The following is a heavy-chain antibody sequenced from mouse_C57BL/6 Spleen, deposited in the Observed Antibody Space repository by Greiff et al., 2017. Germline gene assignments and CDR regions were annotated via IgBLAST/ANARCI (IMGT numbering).Heavy chain of an antibody. CDR2: INPYNGGT. V-gene: IGHV1-19*01. CDR1: GYTFTDYY. D-gene: IGHD2-3*01. J-gene: IGHJ2*01. Sequence: VQLKQSGPVLVKPGASVKMSCKASGYTFTDYYMNWVKQSHGKSLEWIGVINPYNGGTSYNQKFKGKATLTVDKSSSTAYMELNSLTSEDSAVYYCAADGYYFDYWGQGTTLTVSS. CDR3: AADGYYFDY.